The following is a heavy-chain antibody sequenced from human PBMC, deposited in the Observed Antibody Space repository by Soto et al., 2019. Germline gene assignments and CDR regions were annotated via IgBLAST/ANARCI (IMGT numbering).Heavy chain of an antibody. CDR2: ISAYNGNT. J-gene: IGHJ4*02. CDR1: GYTFTSYG. CDR3: ARGRNPYSSGWYDFGY. Sequence: GASVKVSCKASGYTFTSYGISWVRQAPGQGLEWMGWISAYNGNTNYAQKLQGRVTMTTDTSTSTAYMELRSLRSDDTAVYYCARGRNPYSSGWYDFGYWGQGTLVTVSS. V-gene: IGHV1-18*01. D-gene: IGHD6-19*01.